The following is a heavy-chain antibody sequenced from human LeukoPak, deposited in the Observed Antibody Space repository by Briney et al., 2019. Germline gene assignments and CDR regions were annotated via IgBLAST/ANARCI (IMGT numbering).Heavy chain of an antibody. J-gene: IGHJ6*02. CDR1: GFTFSSYG. D-gene: IGHD2-2*01. CDR3: ANGAQYCSSTSCYGTYYYGMDV. CDR2: ISYDGSSK. Sequence: GGSLRLSCAASGFTFSSYGMHWVRQAPGKGLEWVAVISYDGSSKYYADSVKGRFTISRDNSKNTLYLQMNSLRAEDTAVYYCANGAQYCSSTSCYGTYYYGMDVWGQGTTVTVSS. V-gene: IGHV3-30*18.